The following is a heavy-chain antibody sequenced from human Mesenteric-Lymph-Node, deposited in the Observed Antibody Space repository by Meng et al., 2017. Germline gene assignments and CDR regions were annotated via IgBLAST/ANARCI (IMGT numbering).Heavy chain of an antibody. CDR1: GYTLTGYY. V-gene: IGHV1-2*06. Sequence: ASVKVSCKASGYTLTGYYMHWVRQAPGQGLEWMGRINPNSGGTNYAQKFQGRVTMTRDTSISTAYMELSRLRSDDTAVYYCARGNYSSGWYVYYYYYGMDVWGQGTTVTVSS. D-gene: IGHD6-19*01. J-gene: IGHJ6*02. CDR3: ARGNYSSGWYVYYYYYGMDV. CDR2: INPNSGGT.